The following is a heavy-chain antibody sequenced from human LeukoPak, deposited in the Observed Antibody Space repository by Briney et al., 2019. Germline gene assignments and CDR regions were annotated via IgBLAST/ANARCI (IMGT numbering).Heavy chain of an antibody. CDR1: GGSISSYY. V-gene: IGHV4-59*01. J-gene: IGHJ4*02. Sequence: SETLSLTCTVSGGSISSYYWSWIRQPPGKGLEWIGYIYYSGSTNYNPSLKSRVTISVDTSKNQFSLKPSSVTAADTAVYYCARNYDFWSGFDYWGQGTLVTVSS. CDR2: IYYSGST. CDR3: ARNYDFWSGFDY. D-gene: IGHD3-3*01.